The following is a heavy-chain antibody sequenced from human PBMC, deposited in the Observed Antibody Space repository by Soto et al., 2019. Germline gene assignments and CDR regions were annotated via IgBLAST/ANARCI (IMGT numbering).Heavy chain of an antibody. D-gene: IGHD3-10*01. V-gene: IGHV6-1*01. J-gene: IGHJ4*02. CDR1: GDSVSNNSVA. Sequence: SQTLSLTCAISGDSVSNNSVAWNWVRQSPSRGLEWLGRTYYRSKWHYDYAPSVRSRITINPDTSKNHFSLQLNSVSPEDAAVYYCARTLRGRGVKYFDDWGQGTLVTVSS. CDR2: TYYRSKWHY. CDR3: ARTLRGRGVKYFDD.